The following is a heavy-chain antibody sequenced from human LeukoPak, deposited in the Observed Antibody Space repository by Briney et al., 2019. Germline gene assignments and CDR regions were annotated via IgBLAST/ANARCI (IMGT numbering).Heavy chain of an antibody. D-gene: IGHD6-13*01. CDR3: ARSDGSSWYGDYYYYYMDV. Sequence: SVKVSCKASGGTFSSYAISWVRQAPGQGLEWMGGIIPIFGTANYAQKFQGRVTITTDESTSTAYMELSSLRSEDTAVYYCARSDGSSWYGDYYYYYMDVWGKGTTVTVSS. CDR1: GGTFSSYA. J-gene: IGHJ6*03. V-gene: IGHV1-69*05. CDR2: IIPIFGTA.